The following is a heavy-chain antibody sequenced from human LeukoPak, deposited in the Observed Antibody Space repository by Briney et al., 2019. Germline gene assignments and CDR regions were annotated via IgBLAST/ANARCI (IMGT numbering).Heavy chain of an antibody. CDR3: AGRYRSGMDV. Sequence: SETLSLTCTVSGGSISSIGYYWSWIRQPPGKGLEWIGYIYYSGSTNCNPSLKSRLTISIDTSKNEFSLKLSSVTAADTAVYYCAGRYRSGMDVWGQGTTVTVSS. CDR1: GGSISSIGYY. J-gene: IGHJ6*02. V-gene: IGHV4-61*08. CDR2: IYYSGST. D-gene: IGHD5-12*01.